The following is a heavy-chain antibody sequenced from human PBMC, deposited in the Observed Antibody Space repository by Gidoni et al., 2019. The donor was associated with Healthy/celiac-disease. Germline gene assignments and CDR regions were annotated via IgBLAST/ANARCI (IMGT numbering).Heavy chain of an antibody. J-gene: IGHJ6*02. D-gene: IGHD4-4*01. CDR2: IYYSGST. Sequence: QVQLQESGPGLVQPSQTLSLTCTVSGGPISSGDYYWSWIRQPPGKGLEWIGYIYYSGSTYYNPSLKSRVTISVDTSKNQFSLKLSSVTAADTAVYYCAREVLQHPGDYYYGMDVWGQGTTVTVSS. V-gene: IGHV4-30-4*01. CDR1: GGPISSGDYY. CDR3: AREVLQHPGDYYYGMDV.